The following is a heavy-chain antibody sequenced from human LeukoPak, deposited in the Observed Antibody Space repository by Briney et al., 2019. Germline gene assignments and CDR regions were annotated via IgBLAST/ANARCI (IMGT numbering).Heavy chain of an antibody. CDR2: ISSNSTYI. CDR1: GFTFSTYS. Sequence: GGSLRLSCAASGFTFSTYSMNWVRQAPGKGREWVSSISSNSTYIYYADSVKGRFTISRDNAKNSLYLQMNSLRAEDTAVYYCAKDRVPYGSGSLFDYWGQGTLVTVSS. CDR3: AKDRVPYGSGSLFDY. V-gene: IGHV3-21*01. J-gene: IGHJ4*02. D-gene: IGHD3-10*01.